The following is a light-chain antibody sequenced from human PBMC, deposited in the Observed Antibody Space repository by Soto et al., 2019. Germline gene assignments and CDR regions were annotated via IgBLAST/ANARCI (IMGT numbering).Light chain of an antibody. CDR1: QGISTY. J-gene: IGKJ1*01. V-gene: IGKV1-39*01. CDR2: AAS. CDR3: QQSYSTTWT. Sequence: DIQMTQSPSSLSASVGDRVTITCRASQGISTYLNWYQQKPGKAPKLLIYAASSLQSGVPSRFSGSGSETDFTRTISSLQPEDCATYCCQQSYSTTWTFGQGTKVDIK.